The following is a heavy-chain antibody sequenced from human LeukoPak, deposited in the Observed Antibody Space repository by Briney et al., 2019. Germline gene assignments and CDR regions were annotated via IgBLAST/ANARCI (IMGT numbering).Heavy chain of an antibody. CDR3: ARLNVRGYYYYYGMDV. V-gene: IGHV5-51*01. CDR1: GYSFTSYW. CDR2: IYPGDSDT. Sequence: GESLKISCKGSGYSFTSYWIGWVRQMPGKGLEWMGIIYPGDSDTGYSPSFQGQVTISADKSISTAYLQWSSLKASDTAMYYCARLNVRGYYYYYGMDVWGQGTTVTVSS. J-gene: IGHJ6*02.